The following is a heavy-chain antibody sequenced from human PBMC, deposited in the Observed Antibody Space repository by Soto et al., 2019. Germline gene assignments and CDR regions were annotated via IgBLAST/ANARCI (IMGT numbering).Heavy chain of an antibody. D-gene: IGHD3-3*01. CDR2: IYYSGRT. CDR1: GGSMSNYY. Sequence: PSETLSLTCTVSGGSMSNYYWSWIRQPPGKGLAWIGCIYYSGRTTNNRSLESRVTMSVDTSRTQLSLNLTSVAAADTAVYYCARGTYYDFWSGYPRFDDCGQGTRVTVSS. CDR3: ARGTYYDFWSGYPRFDD. J-gene: IGHJ4*02. V-gene: IGHV4-59*12.